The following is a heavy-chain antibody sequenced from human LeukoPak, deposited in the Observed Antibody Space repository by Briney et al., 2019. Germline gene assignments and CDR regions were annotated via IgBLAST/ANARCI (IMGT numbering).Heavy chain of an antibody. CDR3: ARGPHIVEVTAGGLDY. J-gene: IGHJ4*02. CDR1: GGTFNSYA. D-gene: IGHD2-21*02. V-gene: IGHV1-69*05. Sequence: GASVKVSFKASGGTFNSYAISWVRQAPGQGREWMGGIIPIFGTANYAQKFQGRVTITTDESTSTAYMELSSLRSEDTAVYYCARGPHIVEVTAGGLDYWGQGTLVTISS. CDR2: IIPIFGTA.